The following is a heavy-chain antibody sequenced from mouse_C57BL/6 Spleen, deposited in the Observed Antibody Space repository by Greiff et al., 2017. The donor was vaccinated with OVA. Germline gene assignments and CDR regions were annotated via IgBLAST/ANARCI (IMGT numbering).Heavy chain of an antibody. V-gene: IGHV5-4*01. D-gene: IGHD1-1*01. CDR2: ISDGGSYN. CDR3: ARELSYEGDY. CDR1: GFTFSSYA. J-gene: IGHJ4*01. Sequence: EVQVVESGGGLVKPGGSLKLSCAASGFTFSSYAMSWVRQTPEKRLEWVATISDGGSYNYYPDHVQGRFTISRDNAKNNLYLRMSHLKSEDTARYYCARELSYEGDYWGQGTSVTVSS.